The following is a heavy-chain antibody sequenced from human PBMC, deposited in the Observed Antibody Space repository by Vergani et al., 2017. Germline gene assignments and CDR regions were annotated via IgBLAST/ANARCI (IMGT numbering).Heavy chain of an antibody. V-gene: IGHV7-4-1*02. Sequence: QVQLLQSGSELKKPGASVRISCEASGYTFTNYPLIWVRQAPGQGLAVMGWINTNSGNPTYAPGFTGRFVFSLDTSVSTAYLQISGLKAEDSAVYYCARGRQWRLTEYLYGMDVWGQGTTVTVSS. CDR3: ARGRQWRLTEYLYGMDV. J-gene: IGHJ6*02. CDR2: INTNSGNP. CDR1: GYTFTNYP. D-gene: IGHD6-19*01.